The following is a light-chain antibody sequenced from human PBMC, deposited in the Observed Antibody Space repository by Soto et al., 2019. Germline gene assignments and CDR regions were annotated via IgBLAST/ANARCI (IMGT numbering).Light chain of an antibody. CDR2: GAS. CDR1: QRVSSN. V-gene: IGKV3-15*01. Sequence: EIVMTQSPVTLSVSPGERATLSCRASQRVSSNVAWYQQKPGQAPRLLIYGASTRATGIPARFSGSGSGTDFTLTISRLEPEDFAVYYCQQYGSSGTFGQGTKVDIK. J-gene: IGKJ1*01. CDR3: QQYGSSGT.